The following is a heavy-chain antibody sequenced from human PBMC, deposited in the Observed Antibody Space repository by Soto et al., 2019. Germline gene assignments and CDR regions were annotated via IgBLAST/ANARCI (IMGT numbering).Heavy chain of an antibody. Sequence: PGGSLRLSCAASGLTFSSYSMNWVRQAPGKGLEWVSSISSSSSYIYYADSVKGRFTISRDNAKNSLYLQMNSLRAEDTAVYYCARESLMDFWSGYAYGMDVWGQGTTVTVSS. D-gene: IGHD3-3*01. CDR1: GLTFSSYS. CDR2: ISSSSSYI. J-gene: IGHJ6*02. CDR3: ARESLMDFWSGYAYGMDV. V-gene: IGHV3-21*01.